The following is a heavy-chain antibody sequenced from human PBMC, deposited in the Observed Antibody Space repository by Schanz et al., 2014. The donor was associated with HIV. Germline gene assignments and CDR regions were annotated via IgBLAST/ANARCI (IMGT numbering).Heavy chain of an antibody. Sequence: EVQLLESGGGVVRPGGSLRLSCAASGFNFNNYAMTWVRQAPGKGLEWVSSISESGGRTYYADSVNGRFTISRDNSKNTLYLQMTTLRTEDTAVYYCAKPEYDSSGNSQSHFDYWGQGTLVTVSS. V-gene: IGHV3-23*01. CDR2: ISESGGRT. CDR1: GFNFNNYA. D-gene: IGHD3-22*01. J-gene: IGHJ4*02. CDR3: AKPEYDSSGNSQSHFDY.